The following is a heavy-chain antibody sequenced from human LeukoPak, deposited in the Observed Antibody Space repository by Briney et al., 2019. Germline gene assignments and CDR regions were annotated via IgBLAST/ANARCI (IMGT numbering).Heavy chain of an antibody. CDR2: INHSGSA. CDR1: GGSFSDYY. J-gene: IGHJ4*02. V-gene: IGHV4-34*01. D-gene: IGHD6-19*01. Sequence: SETLSLTCAVYGGSFSDYYWSWIRQPPGKGLEWIGEINHSGSANYNPSLKSRVTISVDTSKNQFSLKLTSVTAADTAVYYCARGCPRSEVGAVAGTCYFDYWGQGTLVTVSS. CDR3: ARGCPRSEVGAVAGTCYFDY.